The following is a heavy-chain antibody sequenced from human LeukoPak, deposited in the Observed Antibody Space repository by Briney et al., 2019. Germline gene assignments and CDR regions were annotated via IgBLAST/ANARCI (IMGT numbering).Heavy chain of an antibody. CDR3: ARAINAGDFDY. CDR2: IYSGGHT. D-gene: IGHD2-8*02. V-gene: IGHV3-53*01. Sequence: GGSLRLSCAASGFTVRSNYMNWVRQALGKGLEWVSVIYSGGHTYYADSVKGRFTISRDNSKNTLYLQMNSQRAEDTAVSYCARAINAGDFDYWGQGTLVTVSS. J-gene: IGHJ4*02. CDR1: GFTVRSNY.